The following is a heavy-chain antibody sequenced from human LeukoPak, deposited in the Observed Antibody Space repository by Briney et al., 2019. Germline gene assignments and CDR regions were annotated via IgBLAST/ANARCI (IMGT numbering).Heavy chain of an antibody. CDR3: ARDLMVEYSRTTWFAP. CDR1: GGSISSGRDY. D-gene: IGHD6-6*01. J-gene: IGHJ5*02. V-gene: IGHV4-61*02. Sequence: PSQTLSLTCTVSGGSISSGRDYWGWIRQPAGKGLEWIGRIYTSGSTNYNPSLKSRVTISVDTSKNQFSLKLSSVTAADPAVYYCARDLMVEYSRTTWFAPSGPGTLVTVSS. CDR2: IYTSGST.